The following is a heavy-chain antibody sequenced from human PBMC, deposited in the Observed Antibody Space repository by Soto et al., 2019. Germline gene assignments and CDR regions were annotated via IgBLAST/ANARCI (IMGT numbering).Heavy chain of an antibody. CDR3: AREGMVRGVIILPYYYYGMDV. Sequence: LRVSCGASGFTFSSYEMNWVRQAPGKGLEWVSYISSSGSTIYYADSVKGRFTISRDNAKNSLYLQMNSLRAEDTAVYYCAREGMVRGVIILPYYYYGMDVWGQGTTVTVS. J-gene: IGHJ6*02. D-gene: IGHD3-10*01. CDR1: GFTFSSYE. V-gene: IGHV3-48*03. CDR2: ISSSGSTI.